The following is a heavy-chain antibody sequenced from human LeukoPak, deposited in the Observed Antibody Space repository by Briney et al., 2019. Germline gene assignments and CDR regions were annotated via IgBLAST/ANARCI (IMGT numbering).Heavy chain of an antibody. D-gene: IGHD3-22*01. Sequence: GGSLRLSCAASGFTFSDYYMSWIRQAPGKGLEWVSYISSSGSTIYYADSVKGRFTISRDNAKNSLYLQMNSLRAEDTAVYYCARGPSLYYYDSSGYPYYFDYWGQGTLVTVSS. V-gene: IGHV3-11*04. CDR3: ARGPSLYYYDSSGYPYYFDY. J-gene: IGHJ4*02. CDR2: ISSSGSTI. CDR1: GFTFSDYY.